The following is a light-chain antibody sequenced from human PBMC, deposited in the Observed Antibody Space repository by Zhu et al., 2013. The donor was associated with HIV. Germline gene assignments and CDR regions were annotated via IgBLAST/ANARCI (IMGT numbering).Light chain of an antibody. CDR2: AIS. Sequence: DIQMTQSPSSLSASVGDRVTITCRAGQTISSYLNWYQQKPGKAPKLLIHAISTLQSGVPSRFSGGGSGTDFTLTISSLQPEDSGTYFCQQSHTFPFTFGLGTRVDIK. V-gene: IGKV1-39*01. J-gene: IGKJ3*01. CDR1: QTISSY. CDR3: QQSHTFPFT.